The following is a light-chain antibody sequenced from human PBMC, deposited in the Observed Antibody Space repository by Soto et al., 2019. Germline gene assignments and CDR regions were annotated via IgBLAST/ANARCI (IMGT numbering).Light chain of an antibody. Sequence: QSVLTQPASASGSPGQSITISCTGTSSDVGSYNLVSWYQQHPGKAPKLMIYEVSKRPSGVSNRFSGSKSGNTASLTISGLQAEDEADYYCCSYAGSSTFHVFGTGTRSPS. CDR2: EVS. J-gene: IGLJ1*01. CDR1: SSDVGSYNL. V-gene: IGLV2-23*02. CDR3: CSYAGSSTFHV.